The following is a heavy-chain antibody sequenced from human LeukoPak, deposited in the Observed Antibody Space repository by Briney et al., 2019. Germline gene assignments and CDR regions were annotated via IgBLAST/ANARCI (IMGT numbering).Heavy chain of an antibody. J-gene: IGHJ4*02. CDR2: INTKTGTP. D-gene: IGHD6-19*01. V-gene: IGHV7-4-1*02. CDR1: GYTFTNYP. CDR3: ARGGYSRGQGSPFDY. Sequence: ASVTVSCKASGYTFTNYPMIWVRQAPGLGLEWMASINTKTGTPTYAQGFTGRFVFSLDISVNTAYLQISSLQAEDSAVYYCARGGYSRGQGSPFDYWGRGTLVTLSS.